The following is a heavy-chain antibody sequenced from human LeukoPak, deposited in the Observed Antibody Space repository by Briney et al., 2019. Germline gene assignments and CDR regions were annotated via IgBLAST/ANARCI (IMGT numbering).Heavy chain of an antibody. CDR2: ISYDGSNK. V-gene: IGHV3-30*04. Sequence: PGGSLRLSCAASGFTFSSYAMHWVRQAPGKGLEWVAVISYDGSNKYYADSVKGRFTISRDNSKNTLYLQMNSLRAEDTAVYYCARCPPLRYFDWLTSDYWGQGTLITVSS. J-gene: IGHJ4*02. D-gene: IGHD3-9*01. CDR1: GFTFSSYA. CDR3: ARCPPLRYFDWLTSDY.